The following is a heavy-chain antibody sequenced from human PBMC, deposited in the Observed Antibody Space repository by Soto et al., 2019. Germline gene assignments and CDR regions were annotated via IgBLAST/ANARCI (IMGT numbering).Heavy chain of an antibody. D-gene: IGHD6-13*01. J-gene: IGHJ6*02. V-gene: IGHV1-2*04. CDR1: GYGFTGYF. Sequence: ASVKVSSKGRGYGFTGYFMPWLRQAPGQGLEWMGCINPQSGGTNYAQKFQGWVTMTRDTSITTAYMELGRLKSDDTAVYYCARGGDGYTSSRLPSYHYAVDVWGQGTTVTVSS. CDR3: ARGGDGYTSSRLPSYHYAVDV. CDR2: INPQSGGT.